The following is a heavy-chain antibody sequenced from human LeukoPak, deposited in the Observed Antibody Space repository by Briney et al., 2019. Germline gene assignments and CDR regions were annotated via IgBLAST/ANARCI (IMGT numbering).Heavy chain of an antibody. J-gene: IGHJ4*02. Sequence: SETLSLTCTVSGGSISSSSYYWGWIRQPPGKGLEWIGSIYYSGSTYYNPSLKSRVTISVDTSKNQFSLKLSSVTAADKAVYYCAAKAYWGDDYWGQGTLVTVSS. V-gene: IGHV4-39*01. D-gene: IGHD7-27*01. CDR3: AAKAYWGDDY. CDR1: GGSISSSSYY. CDR2: IYYSGST.